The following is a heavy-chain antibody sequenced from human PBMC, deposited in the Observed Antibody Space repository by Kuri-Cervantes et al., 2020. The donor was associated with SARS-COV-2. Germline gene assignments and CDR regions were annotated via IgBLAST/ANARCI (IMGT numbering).Heavy chain of an antibody. CDR2: INPNSGGT. D-gene: IGHD2-15*01. J-gene: IGHJ5*02. Sequence: ASVKVSCKASGYTFTGYYMHWVRQAPGQGLEWMGRINPNSGGTNYAQKFQGRVTMTRDTSISTAYMELGSLRSDDTAVYYCARVGIVVVVAAIPDWFDPWGQGTLITVSS. CDR3: ARVGIVVVVAAIPDWFDP. V-gene: IGHV1-2*02. CDR1: GYTFTGYY.